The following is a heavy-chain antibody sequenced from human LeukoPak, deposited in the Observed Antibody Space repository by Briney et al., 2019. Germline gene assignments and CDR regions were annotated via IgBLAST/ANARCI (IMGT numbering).Heavy chain of an antibody. CDR2: IYPGDSDT. CDR3: ASQYSTTWYANYYYFGMDV. V-gene: IGHV5-51*01. CDR1: GYSFTSYW. J-gene: IGHJ6*02. D-gene: IGHD6-13*01. Sequence: GESLKISCKASGYSFTSYWIGWVRRMPGKGLEWMGIIYPGDSDTRYSPSFQGQVTISADKSISTAYLQWSSLKASDTAMYYCASQYSTTWYANYYYFGMDVWGQGTTVTVS.